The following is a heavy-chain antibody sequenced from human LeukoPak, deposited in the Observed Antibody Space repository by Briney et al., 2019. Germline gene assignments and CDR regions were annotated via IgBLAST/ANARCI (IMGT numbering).Heavy chain of an antibody. V-gene: IGHV3-30*18. D-gene: IGHD4-17*01. CDR3: AKPKTAYGDYPNSFDY. Sequence: GRSLRLSCAASGFTFSSYGMHWVRQAPGRGLEWVAVISYDGSNKYYADSVKGRFTISRDNSKNTLYLQMNSLRAEDTAVCYCAKPKTAYGDYPNSFDYWGQGTLVTVSS. CDR2: ISYDGSNK. J-gene: IGHJ4*02. CDR1: GFTFSSYG.